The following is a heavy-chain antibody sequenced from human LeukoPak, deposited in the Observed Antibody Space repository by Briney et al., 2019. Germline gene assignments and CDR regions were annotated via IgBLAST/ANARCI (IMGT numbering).Heavy chain of an antibody. Sequence: SETLSLTCTVSGGSISSYYWSWIRQPPGKGLEWIGYIYYSGSTNYNPSLKSRVTRSVDTSKNQFSLKLSSVTAADTAVYYCARVAPYYDSSGYYRTYYFDYWGQGTLVTVSS. CDR1: GGSISSYY. D-gene: IGHD3-22*01. V-gene: IGHV4-59*01. CDR2: IYYSGST. CDR3: ARVAPYYDSSGYYRTYYFDY. J-gene: IGHJ4*02.